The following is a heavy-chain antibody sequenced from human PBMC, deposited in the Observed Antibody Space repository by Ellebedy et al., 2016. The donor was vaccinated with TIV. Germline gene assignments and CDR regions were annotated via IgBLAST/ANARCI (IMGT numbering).Heavy chain of an antibody. CDR1: GYTFTCYY. D-gene: IGHD2-15*01. Sequence: ASVKVSCXASGYTFTCYYIHWVRQAPGQGLEWLGWINPNSGGTNYAQKFQGRVTMTRDTSISTAYMELSRLRSDDTAVYYCARGAIAADAFDIWGQGTMVTVSS. CDR2: INPNSGGT. CDR3: ARGAIAADAFDI. J-gene: IGHJ3*02. V-gene: IGHV1-2*02.